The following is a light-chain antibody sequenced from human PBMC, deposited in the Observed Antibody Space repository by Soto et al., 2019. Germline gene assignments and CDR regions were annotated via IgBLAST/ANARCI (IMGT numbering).Light chain of an antibody. J-gene: IGKJ1*01. V-gene: IGKV1-5*01. CDR3: QNFDSAPQT. Sequence: DIQMTQSPSTLSASVGDRVTITCRASQSIDRWLAWYQQKPGKAPKVLIWDATTLHRGVPSRFSGSRSGPDFTLTISSLQPEDVATYYCQNFDSAPQTFGQGTKVDIK. CDR1: QSIDRW. CDR2: DAT.